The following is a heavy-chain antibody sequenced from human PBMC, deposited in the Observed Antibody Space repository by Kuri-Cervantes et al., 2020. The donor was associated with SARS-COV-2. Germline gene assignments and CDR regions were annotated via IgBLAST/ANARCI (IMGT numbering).Heavy chain of an antibody. Sequence: SETLSLTCTVSGGSISSYYWSWIRQPPGKGLEWIGEINHSGSTNYNPSLKSRVTISVDTSKNQFSLKLSSVTAEDTAVYYCTTDRIAAAYYYYYGMDVWGQGTTVTVSS. J-gene: IGHJ6*02. D-gene: IGHD6-13*01. V-gene: IGHV4-59*12. CDR3: TTDRIAAAYYYYYGMDV. CDR2: INHSGST. CDR1: GGSISSYY.